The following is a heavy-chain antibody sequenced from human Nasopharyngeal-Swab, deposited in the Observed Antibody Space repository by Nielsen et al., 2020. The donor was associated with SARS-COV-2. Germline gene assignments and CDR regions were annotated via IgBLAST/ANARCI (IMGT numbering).Heavy chain of an antibody. V-gene: IGHV3-7*01. D-gene: IGHD2-15*01. Sequence: GGSLRLSCAASGFTFGTYWMTWVRQAPGKGLEWVANIKQDGSEKYYVDSVKGRFTISRDNAKNSLYLQMNSLRAEDTAVYYCARVGWWFHYYFDYWGQEALATVSS. CDR3: ARVGWWFHYYFDY. CDR1: GFTFGTYW. CDR2: IKQDGSEK. J-gene: IGHJ4*02.